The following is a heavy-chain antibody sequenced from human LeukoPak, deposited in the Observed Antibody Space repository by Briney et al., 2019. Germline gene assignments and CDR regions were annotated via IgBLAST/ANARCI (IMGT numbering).Heavy chain of an antibody. Sequence: ASVTVSCKASGYTFTSYYFNWVREAPGQGLEWMGWIRRYNGNANYAQKLQGRVTMTTDTSTSTAYKDLRSLRSDDTAGYYCAEDLNLIGVVPAAHVYDYWGQGTLVSVSS. CDR2: IRRYNGNA. J-gene: IGHJ4*02. V-gene: IGHV1-18*04. CDR3: AEDLNLIGVVPAAHVYDY. CDR1: GYTFTSYY. D-gene: IGHD2-2*01.